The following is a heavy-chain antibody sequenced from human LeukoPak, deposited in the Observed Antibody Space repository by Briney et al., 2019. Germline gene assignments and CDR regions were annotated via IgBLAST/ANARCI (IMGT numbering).Heavy chain of an antibody. CDR3: AKASYCSGGSCYYYGMDV. D-gene: IGHD2-15*01. CDR1: GFTFSSNY. J-gene: IGHJ6*02. CDR2: IYSGGST. V-gene: IGHV3-53*05. Sequence: GGSLRLSCAASGFTFSSNYMSWVRQAPGKGLEWVSVIYSGGSTYYADSVKGRFTISRDNSKNTLCLQMDSLRAEDTAVYYCAKASYCSGGSCYYYGMDVWGQGTTVTVSS.